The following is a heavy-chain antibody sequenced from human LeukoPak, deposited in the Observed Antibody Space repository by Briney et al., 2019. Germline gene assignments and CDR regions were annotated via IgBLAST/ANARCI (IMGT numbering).Heavy chain of an antibody. V-gene: IGHV1-46*01. CDR1: GYTFTSYG. D-gene: IGHD2-2*01. Sequence: ASVKVSCKASGYTFTSYGISWVRQAPGQGLEWMGIINPSGGSTSYAQKFQGRVTMTRDTSTSTVYMELSSLRSEDTAVYYCARDGVVPAAPDYWGQGTLVTVSS. CDR2: INPSGGST. J-gene: IGHJ4*02. CDR3: ARDGVVPAAPDY.